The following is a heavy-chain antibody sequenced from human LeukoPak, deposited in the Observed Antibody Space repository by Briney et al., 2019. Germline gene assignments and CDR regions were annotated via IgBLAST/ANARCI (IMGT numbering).Heavy chain of an antibody. V-gene: IGHV3-74*01. CDR1: GFTFSSYW. CDR3: ARDLNV. J-gene: IGHJ6*02. CDR2: INSDGSST. Sequence: PGGSLRLSCAVSGFTFSSYWMHWVRQAPGKGLVWVSGINSDGSSTTYADSVKGRFTISRDNAKNTLYLQMNSLRAEDTAVYYCARDLNVWGQGTTVTVSS.